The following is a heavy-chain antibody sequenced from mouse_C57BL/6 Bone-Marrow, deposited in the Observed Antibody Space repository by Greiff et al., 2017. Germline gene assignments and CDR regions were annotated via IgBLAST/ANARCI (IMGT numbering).Heavy chain of an antibody. CDR2: IHPNSGST. D-gene: IGHD6-1*01. V-gene: IGHV1-64*01. J-gene: IGHJ3*01. Sequence: QVQLQQPGPELVKPGASVKLSCKASGYTFTSYWMHWVKQRPGQGLEWIGMIHPNSGSTNYNEKFKSKATLTVDKSSSTAYVQHSGLTSEDSAVFYCAAIAGWLDFGGRGTLVTVTA. CDR1: GYTFTSYW. CDR3: AAIAGWLDF.